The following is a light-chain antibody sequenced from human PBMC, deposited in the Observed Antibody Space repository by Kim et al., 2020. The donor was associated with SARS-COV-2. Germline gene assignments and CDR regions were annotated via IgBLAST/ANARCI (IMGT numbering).Light chain of an antibody. CDR2: AAS. CDR1: QGISSY. J-gene: IGKJ4*01. CDR3: QQYYSYPLT. V-gene: IGKV1-8*01. Sequence: ASTGDRVTITCRASQGISSYLAWYQQKPGKAPKLLIYAASTLQSGVPSRFSGSGSGTDFTLTISCLQSEDFATYYCQQYYSYPLTFGGGTKVDIE.